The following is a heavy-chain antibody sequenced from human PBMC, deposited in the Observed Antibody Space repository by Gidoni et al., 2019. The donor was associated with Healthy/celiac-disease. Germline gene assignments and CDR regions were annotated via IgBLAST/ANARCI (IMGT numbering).Heavy chain of an antibody. CDR3: AKGLAVAGTGGAFDI. D-gene: IGHD6-19*01. Sequence: EVQLVESGGGLVQPGRSLRLSCAASGFTFDHYAMHWVRQAPGKGLEWVSGISWNSGSRGYADSVKGRFTISRDNAKNSLYLQMNSLRAEDTALYYCAKGLAVAGTGGAFDIWGQGTMVTVSS. J-gene: IGHJ3*02. V-gene: IGHV3-9*01. CDR1: GFTFDHYA. CDR2: ISWNSGSR.